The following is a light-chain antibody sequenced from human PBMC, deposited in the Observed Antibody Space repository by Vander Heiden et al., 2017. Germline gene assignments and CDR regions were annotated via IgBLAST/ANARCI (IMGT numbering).Light chain of an antibody. J-gene: IGKJ2*01. CDR1: HNISTY. V-gene: IGKV1-33*01. CDR3: QQYDNIRYT. CDR2: DAS. Sequence: DIQMTQSPSSLSASVGDRVTITCQSSHNISTYLNWYQQKPGNAPKLLIYDASNLETGVPSRFSGSGSGTDFTFTINSLQPEDNATYYCQQYDNIRYTFGQGTKLEIK.